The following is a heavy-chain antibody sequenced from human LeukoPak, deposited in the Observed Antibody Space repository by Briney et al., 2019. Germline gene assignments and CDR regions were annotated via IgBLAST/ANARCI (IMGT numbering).Heavy chain of an antibody. CDR1: GGSISSGGYS. D-gene: IGHD1-1*01. CDR2: IYHSGST. CDR3: ARADFRVPGD. Sequence: SQTLSLTCAVSGGSISSGGYSWSWIRQPPGKGLEWIGYIYHSGSTYYNPSLKSRVTISVDTSKNQFSLKLSSVTAADTAVYYCARADFRVPGDWGQGTLVTVSS. J-gene: IGHJ4*02. V-gene: IGHV4-30-2*01.